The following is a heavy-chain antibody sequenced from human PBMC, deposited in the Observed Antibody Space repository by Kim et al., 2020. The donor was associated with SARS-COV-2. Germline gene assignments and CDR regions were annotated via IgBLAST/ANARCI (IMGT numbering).Heavy chain of an antibody. CDR2: IKQDGSEK. D-gene: IGHD6-19*01. Sequence: GGSLRLSCAASGFTFSSYWMSWVRQAPGKGLEWVANIKQDGSEKYYVDSVKGRFTISRDNAKNSLYLQMNSLRAEDTAVYYCANLQGRSSGWFPAFDIWGQGTMVTVSS. V-gene: IGHV3-7*01. CDR1: GFTFSSYW. J-gene: IGHJ3*02. CDR3: ANLQGRSSGWFPAFDI.